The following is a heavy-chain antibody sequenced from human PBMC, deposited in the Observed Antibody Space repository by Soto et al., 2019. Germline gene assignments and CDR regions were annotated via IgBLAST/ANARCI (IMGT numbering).Heavy chain of an antibody. Sequence: PSETLSLTCAVYGGSFSGYYWSWIRQPPGKGLEWIAEINHSGSTNYNPSLKSRVTISVDTSKNQFSLKLSSVTAADTAVYYCARVGIVGATIAYYGMDVWGQGTTVTVSS. D-gene: IGHD1-26*01. CDR1: GGSFSGYY. J-gene: IGHJ6*02. V-gene: IGHV4-34*01. CDR3: ARVGIVGATIAYYGMDV. CDR2: INHSGST.